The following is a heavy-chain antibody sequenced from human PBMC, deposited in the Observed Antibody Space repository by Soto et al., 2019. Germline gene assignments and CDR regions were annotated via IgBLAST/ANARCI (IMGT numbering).Heavy chain of an antibody. CDR3: ARGGGVTATFDY. V-gene: IGHV4-61*01. CDR1: GVSFSSGSYY. CDR2: IYYSGGT. Sequence: LSLTCTVSGVSFSSGSYYWSWIRQPPGKGLEWIGYIYYSGGTNYNPSLKSRVTISVDTSKNQFSLKLSSVTAADTAVYYCARGGGVTATFDYWGQGTLVTVSS. J-gene: IGHJ4*02. D-gene: IGHD5-18*01.